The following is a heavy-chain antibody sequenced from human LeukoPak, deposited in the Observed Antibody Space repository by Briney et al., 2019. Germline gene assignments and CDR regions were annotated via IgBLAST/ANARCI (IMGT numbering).Heavy chain of an antibody. Sequence: PGGSLRLSCAASGFTVSRKYMSWVRRAPGKGLEWVSGISGSGGSTYYADSVKGRFTISRDNSKNTLYLQMNSLTDEDTAVYYCAKKWGVGTTTLDYFDYWGQGTLVTVSS. CDR1: GFTVSRKY. J-gene: IGHJ4*02. CDR3: AKKWGVGTTTLDYFDY. V-gene: IGHV3-23*01. D-gene: IGHD1-26*01. CDR2: ISGSGGST.